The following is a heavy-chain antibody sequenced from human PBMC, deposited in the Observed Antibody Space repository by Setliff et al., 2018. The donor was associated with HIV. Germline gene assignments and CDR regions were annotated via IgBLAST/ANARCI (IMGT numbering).Heavy chain of an antibody. CDR2: IYPGDSDT. CDR1: GYTFTIYW. D-gene: IGHD3-10*01. Sequence: GESLKISCKGSGYTFTIYWIGWVRQMPGKGLEWMGIIYPGDSDTRYSPSFQGQVTISADKSISTAYLQWSSLKASDTAMYYCARGEVAGLGELHAFDIWGQGTMVTVSS. CDR3: ARGEVAGLGELHAFDI. V-gene: IGHV5-51*01. J-gene: IGHJ3*02.